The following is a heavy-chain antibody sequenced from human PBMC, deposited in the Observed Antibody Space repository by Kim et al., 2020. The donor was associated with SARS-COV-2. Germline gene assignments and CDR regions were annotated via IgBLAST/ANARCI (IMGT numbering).Heavy chain of an antibody. CDR3: ARGGRFLEWIYDACDI. CDR2: ISSSGSTI. D-gene: IGHD3-3*01. Sequence: GGSLRLSCAASGFTFSSYEMNWVRQAPGKGLEWVSYISSSGSTIYYADSVKGRFTISRDNAKNSLYLQMNSLRAEDTAVYYCARGGRFLEWIYDACDIWGQGTMDTVFS. CDR1: GFTFSSYE. J-gene: IGHJ3*02. V-gene: IGHV3-48*03.